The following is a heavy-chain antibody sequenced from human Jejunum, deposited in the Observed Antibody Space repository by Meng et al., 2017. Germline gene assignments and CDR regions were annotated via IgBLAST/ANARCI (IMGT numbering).Heavy chain of an antibody. CDR2: IWSDGSKQ. J-gene: IGHJ4*02. CDR1: GFTFTSYG. V-gene: IGHV3-33*01. CDR3: ARDGSVSSSSRYYFES. Sequence: QVQLVESGGGVVQLGRSLRLSCAASGFTFTSYGFHWVRQAPGKGMEWVAVIWSDGSKQYYADSVKGRFTISRDNSKNTLYLQMNSLRAEDTSVYYCARDGSVSSSSRYYFESWGQGTLVTVSS. D-gene: IGHD6-13*01.